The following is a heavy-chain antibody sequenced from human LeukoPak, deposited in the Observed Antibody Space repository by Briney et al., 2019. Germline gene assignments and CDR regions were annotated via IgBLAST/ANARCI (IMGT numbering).Heavy chain of an antibody. J-gene: IGHJ4*02. CDR3: ARDARYCTNGVCYGALDY. V-gene: IGHV1-69*05. Sequence: SVKVSCKASGGTFSSYAISWVRQAPGQGLEWMGGIIPIFGTANYAQKFQGRVTITTDESTSTAYMELSSLRSEDTAVYYCARDARYCTNGVCYGALDYWGQGTLVTVSS. CDR2: IIPIFGTA. D-gene: IGHD2-8*01. CDR1: GGTFSSYA.